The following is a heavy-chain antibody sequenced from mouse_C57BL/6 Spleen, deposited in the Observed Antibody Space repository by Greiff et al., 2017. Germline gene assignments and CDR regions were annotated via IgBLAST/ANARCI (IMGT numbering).Heavy chain of an antibody. CDR1: GYTFTSYW. V-gene: IGHV1-61*01. J-gene: IGHJ3*01. CDR2: IYPSDSET. D-gene: IGHD1-1*01. Sequence: QVQLKESGAELVRPGSSVKLSCKASGYTFTSYWMDWVKQRPGQGLEWIGNIYPSDSETHYNQKFKDKATLTVDKSSSTAYMQLSSLTSEDSAVYDCVSYAWFAYWGQGTLVTVSA. CDR3: VSYAWFAY.